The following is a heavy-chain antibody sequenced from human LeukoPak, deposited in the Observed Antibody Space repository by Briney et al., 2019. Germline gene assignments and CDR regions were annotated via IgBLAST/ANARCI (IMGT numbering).Heavy chain of an antibody. D-gene: IGHD2-2*01. CDR3: ARESDGVVVPAAHNYFDI. V-gene: IGHV3-21*01. CDR1: GFTFSSYS. J-gene: IGHJ3*02. CDR2: ISSSSSYI. Sequence: GGSLRLSCAASGFTFSSYSMNWVRQAPGKGLEWVSSISSSSSYIYYADSVKGRFTISRDNAKNSLYLQMNSLRAEDTAVYYCARESDGVVVPAAHNYFDIWGQGTMVTVSS.